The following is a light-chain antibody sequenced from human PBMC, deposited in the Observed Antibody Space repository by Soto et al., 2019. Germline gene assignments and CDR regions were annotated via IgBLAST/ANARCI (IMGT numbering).Light chain of an antibody. CDR2: GAS. CDR1: QSVSSSY. Sequence: EIVLTQSPGTLSLSPGERGTLSCRASQSVSSSYLAWYQQKPGQAPRLLVYGASSRATGISDRFSGSGSGTDFTLTISRLEPEDFAVYYCQHYVAPPITFGQGTRLE. J-gene: IGKJ5*01. V-gene: IGKV3-20*01. CDR3: QHYVAPPIT.